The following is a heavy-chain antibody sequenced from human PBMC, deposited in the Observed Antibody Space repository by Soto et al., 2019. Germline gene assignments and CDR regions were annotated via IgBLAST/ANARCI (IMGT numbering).Heavy chain of an antibody. V-gene: IGHV3-30*18. CDR1: GFTFSSYG. CDR2: ISYDGSNK. Sequence: QVQLVESGGGVVQPGRSLRLSCAASGFTFSSYGMHWVRQAPGKGLEWVAVISYDGSNKYYADSVKGRFTISRDNSKNTLYLQMNSLRAEDTAVYYCPKDRGGEIFDYWGQGTRVTVSS. D-gene: IGHD3-10*01. J-gene: IGHJ4*02. CDR3: PKDRGGEIFDY.